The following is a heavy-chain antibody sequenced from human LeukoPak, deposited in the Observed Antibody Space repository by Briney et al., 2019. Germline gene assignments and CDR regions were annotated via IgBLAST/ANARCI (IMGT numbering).Heavy chain of an antibody. V-gene: IGHV1-69*04. CDR1: GGTFSSYA. CDR2: IIPILGIA. CDR3: ARSSIAARLDYGMDV. J-gene: IGHJ6*02. Sequence: ASVKVSCKASGGTFSSYAISWVQQAPGQGLEWMGRIIPILGIANYAQKFQGRVTITADKSTSTAYMELSSLRSEDTAVYYCARSSIAARLDYGMDVWGQGTTVTVSS. D-gene: IGHD6-6*01.